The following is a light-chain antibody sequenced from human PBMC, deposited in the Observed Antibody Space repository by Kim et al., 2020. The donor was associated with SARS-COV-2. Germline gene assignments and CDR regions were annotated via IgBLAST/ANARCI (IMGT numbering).Light chain of an antibody. V-gene: IGKV3-11*01. J-gene: IGKJ2*01. Sequence: EIVLTQSPATLSLSPGERATLSCRASQSVSSNLAWYQQKPGQAPRLLIYDASDRATGIPARFSGSGSGTDFTLTISSLEPEDFAVYYCQHRSNWYTFGQGTKLEI. CDR1: QSVSSN. CDR2: DAS. CDR3: QHRSNWYT.